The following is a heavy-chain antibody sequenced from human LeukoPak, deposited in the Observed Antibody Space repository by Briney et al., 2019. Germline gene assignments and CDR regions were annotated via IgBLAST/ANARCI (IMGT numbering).Heavy chain of an antibody. D-gene: IGHD1-14*01. CDR2: IYYSGST. Sequence: SKTLSLTCTVSGGSISSYYWSWIRQPPGKGLEWIGYIYYSGSTNYNPSLKSRVTISVDTSKNQFSLKLSSVTAADTAVYYCARWSSGMGGGYWGQGTLVTVSS. CDR3: ARWSSGMGGGY. J-gene: IGHJ4*02. V-gene: IGHV4-59*01. CDR1: GGSISSYY.